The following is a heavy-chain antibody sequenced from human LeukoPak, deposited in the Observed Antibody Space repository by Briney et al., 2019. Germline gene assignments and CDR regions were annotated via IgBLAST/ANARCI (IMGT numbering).Heavy chain of an antibody. CDR2: ISAYNGNT. CDR3: AREVVGYCSSSSCYDLDY. V-gene: IGHV1-18*01. J-gene: IGHJ4*02. D-gene: IGHD2-2*01. Sequence: ASVKVSCKASGYTFTSYGISWVRQAPGQGVESMGWISAYNGNTNYAQKLQGRVTMTTDTSTSTAYMELRSLRSDDTAVYYCAREVVGYCSSSSCYDLDYWGQGTLVTVSS. CDR1: GYTFTSYG.